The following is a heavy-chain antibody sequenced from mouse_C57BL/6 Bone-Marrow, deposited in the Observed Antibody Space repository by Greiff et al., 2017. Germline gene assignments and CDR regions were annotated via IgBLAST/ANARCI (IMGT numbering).Heavy chain of an antibody. Sequence: VQGVESGGDLVKPGGSLKLSCAASGFTFSSYGMSWVRQTPDKRLEWVATISGGGSYTYFADSVKGRFPISRDNAKNTLYLQMSSLKSEDTAMYYWARQGYVSTTPWFAYWGQGTLVTVSA. CDR1: GFTFSSYG. J-gene: IGHJ3*01. D-gene: IGHD1-1*01. CDR3: ARQGYVSTTPWFAY. V-gene: IGHV5-6*01. CDR2: ISGGGSYT.